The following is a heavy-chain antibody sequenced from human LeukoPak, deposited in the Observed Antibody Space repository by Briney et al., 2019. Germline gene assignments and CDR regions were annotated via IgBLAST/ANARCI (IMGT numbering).Heavy chain of an antibody. CDR2: INHSGST. Sequence: PSETRSLTCAVYGGSFSGYYWSWIRQPPGKGLEWIGEINHSGSTNYNPSLKSRVTISVDTSKNQFSLKLSSVTAADTAVYYCARTIMITFGGVIVELPYYFDYWGQGTLVTVSS. V-gene: IGHV4-34*01. CDR1: GGSFSGYY. J-gene: IGHJ4*02. D-gene: IGHD3-16*02. CDR3: ARTIMITFGGVIVELPYYFDY.